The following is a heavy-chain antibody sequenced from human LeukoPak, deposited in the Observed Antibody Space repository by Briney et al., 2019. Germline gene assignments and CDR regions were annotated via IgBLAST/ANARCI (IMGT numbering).Heavy chain of an antibody. CDR3: AKDASWIQLWLSLFDY. CDR2: IRYDGSNK. J-gene: IGHJ4*02. D-gene: IGHD5-18*01. Sequence: PGGSLRLSCAASGFTFSSYGMHWVRQAPGKGLEWVAFIRYDGSNKYYADSVKGRFTISRDNSKNTLYLQMNSLRAEDTAVYYCAKDASWIQLWLSLFDYWGQGTLVTVSS. V-gene: IGHV3-30*02. CDR1: GFTFSSYG.